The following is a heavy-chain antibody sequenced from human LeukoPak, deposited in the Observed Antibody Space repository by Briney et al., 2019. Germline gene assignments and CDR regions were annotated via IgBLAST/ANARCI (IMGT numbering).Heavy chain of an antibody. CDR1: GFTFSSYS. J-gene: IGHJ4*02. V-gene: IGHV3-21*01. D-gene: IGHD1-26*01. CDR2: ISSSSSYI. Sequence: GGSLRLSCAASGFTFSSYSMNWVRQAPGKGLEWVSSISSSSSYIYYADSVKGRFTISRDNAKNSLYLQMNSLRAEDTAVYYCASGIVGAMTYWGQGTLVTVSS. CDR3: ASGIVGAMTY.